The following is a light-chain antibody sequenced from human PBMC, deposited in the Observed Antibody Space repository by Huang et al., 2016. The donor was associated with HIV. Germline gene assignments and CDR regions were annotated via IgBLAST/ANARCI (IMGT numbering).Light chain of an antibody. J-gene: IGKJ2*01. Sequence: EIVMTQFPATLSVSPGERATLSCRASQSVSSNLAWYQQKPGQAPRLRIHGASTRATGIPARFSGSGSGTEFTLTISSLQSEDLAIYYCQQYNIWPPYTFGQGTKLEIK. V-gene: IGKV3-15*01. CDR3: QQYNIWPPYT. CDR1: QSVSSN. CDR2: GAS.